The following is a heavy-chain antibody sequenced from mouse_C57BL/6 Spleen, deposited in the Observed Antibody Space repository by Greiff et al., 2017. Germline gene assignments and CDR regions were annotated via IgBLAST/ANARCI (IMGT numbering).Heavy chain of an antibody. J-gene: IGHJ2*01. Sequence: QVQLKQSGAELVRPGASVTLSCKASGYTFTDYEMHWVKQTPVHGLEWIGAIDPETGGTAYNQKFKGKAILTANKSSSTAYMELRSLTSEDSAVYYCTRRIGGDYWGQGTTLTVSS. V-gene: IGHV1-15*01. CDR2: IDPETGGT. CDR3: TRRIGGDY. CDR1: GYTFTDYE.